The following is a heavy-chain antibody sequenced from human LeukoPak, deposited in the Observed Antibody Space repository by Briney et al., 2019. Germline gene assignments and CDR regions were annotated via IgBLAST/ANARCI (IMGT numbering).Heavy chain of an antibody. V-gene: IGHV4-38-2*01. D-gene: IGHD1-1*01. Sequence: SETLSLTCAVSGYSIGSGYYWGWIRQPPGKGLEWIGSIYHSGSTYYNPSLKSRVTISVDTSKNQFSLKLSSVTAADTAVYYCARRYAGGYFDYWGQGTLVTVSS. CDR3: ARRYAGGYFDY. CDR2: IYHSGST. J-gene: IGHJ4*02. CDR1: GYSIGSGYY.